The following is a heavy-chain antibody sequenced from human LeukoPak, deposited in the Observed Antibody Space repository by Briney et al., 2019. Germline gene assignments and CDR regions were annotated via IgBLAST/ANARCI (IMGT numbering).Heavy chain of an antibody. V-gene: IGHV3-30*02. CDR1: GFTFSSYG. CDR2: IRYDGSNK. J-gene: IGHJ4*02. CDR3: AKESRIVGATSFDY. Sequence: GGSPRLSCAASGFTFSSYGMHWVRQAPGKGLEWVAFIRYDGSNKYYADSVKGRFTISRDNSKNTLYLQMNSLRAEDTAVYYCAKESRIVGATSFDYWGQGTLVTVSS. D-gene: IGHD1-26*01.